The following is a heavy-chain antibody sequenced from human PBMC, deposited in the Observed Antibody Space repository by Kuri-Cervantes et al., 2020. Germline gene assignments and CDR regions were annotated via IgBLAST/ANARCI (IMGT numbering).Heavy chain of an antibody. V-gene: IGHV3-23*01. Sequence: GGSLRLSCAASGFTFSSYAMSWVRQAPGKGLEWVSAISGSGGSTYYADSVKGRFTISRDNSKNTLYLQMNSLKTEDTAVYYCTTRLGRLRYYYFDYWGQGTLVTVSS. CDR3: TTRLGRLRYYYFDY. CDR2: ISGSGGST. J-gene: IGHJ4*02. CDR1: GFTFSSYA. D-gene: IGHD5-12*01.